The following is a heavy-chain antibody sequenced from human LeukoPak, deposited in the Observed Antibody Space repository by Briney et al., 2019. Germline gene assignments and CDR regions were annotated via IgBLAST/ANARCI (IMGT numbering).Heavy chain of an antibody. CDR2: ISHDGSNK. CDR1: GFTFSSYA. CDR3: ARDGNAAAGTNAFDI. V-gene: IGHV3-30*04. J-gene: IGHJ3*02. Sequence: PGGSLRLSCAASGFTFSSYAMHWVRQAPGKGLGWVAVISHDGSNKYYADSVKGRFTISRDNSKNTLYLQMNSLRAEDTAVYYCARDGNAAAGTNAFDIWGQGTMVTVSS. D-gene: IGHD6-13*01.